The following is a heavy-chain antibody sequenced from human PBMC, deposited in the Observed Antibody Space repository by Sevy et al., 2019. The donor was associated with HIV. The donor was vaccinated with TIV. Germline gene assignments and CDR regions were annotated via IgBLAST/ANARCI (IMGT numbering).Heavy chain of an antibody. CDR3: ARDPRIFGDYLLTYFDY. J-gene: IGHJ4*02. CDR2: IWYDGNNQ. D-gene: IGHD4-17*01. CDR1: GFPVSSNY. Sequence: GGSLRLSCAASGFPVSSNYMSWVRQAPGKGLEWVAVIWYDGNNQHYADSVRGRFTISRDNSKNTLYLQLSSLRAEDTAVYYCARDPRIFGDYLLTYFDYWGQGVLVTVSS. V-gene: IGHV3-33*08.